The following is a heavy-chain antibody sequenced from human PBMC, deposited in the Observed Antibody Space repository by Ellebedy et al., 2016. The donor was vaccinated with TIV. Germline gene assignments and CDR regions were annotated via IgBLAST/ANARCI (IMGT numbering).Heavy chain of an antibody. CDR2: INPNSGGT. V-gene: IGHV1-2*02. Sequence: AASVKVSCKASGYTFTGYYMHWVRQAPGQGLEWMGWINPNSGGTNYAQKFQGRVTMTRDTSISTAYMELSRLRSDDTAVYYCARGIRITMVRGVLGYWGQGTLVTVSS. CDR1: GYTFTGYY. D-gene: IGHD3-10*01. CDR3: ARGIRITMVRGVLGY. J-gene: IGHJ4*02.